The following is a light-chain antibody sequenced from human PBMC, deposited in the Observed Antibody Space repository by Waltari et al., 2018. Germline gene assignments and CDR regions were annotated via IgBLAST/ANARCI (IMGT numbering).Light chain of an antibody. CDR2: GAS. J-gene: IGKJ3*01. Sequence: EIVMTQSPATLSVSPGARATLSCRASQSVSSSLAWYQQKPGQAPRLLIYGASTRATGIPGRFSGSGSGTEFTLTISSLQSEDFAVYYCQQYNNWPLFTFGPGTKVDIK. V-gene: IGKV3-15*01. CDR3: QQYNNWPLFT. CDR1: QSVSSS.